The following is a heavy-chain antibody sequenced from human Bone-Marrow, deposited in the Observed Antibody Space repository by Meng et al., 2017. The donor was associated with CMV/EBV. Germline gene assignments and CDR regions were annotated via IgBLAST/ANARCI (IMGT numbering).Heavy chain of an antibody. D-gene: IGHD2-2*02. V-gene: IGHV4-39*07. Sequence: SETLSLTCTVSGGSISSSSYYWGWIRQPPGKGLEWIGSIYYSGSTYYNPSLKSRVTISVDTSKNQFSLKLSSVTAADTAVYYCARGYCSSTSCYTMRYWGQGKLVNVAS. CDR2: IYYSGST. CDR3: ARGYCSSTSCYTMRY. CDR1: GGSISSSSYY. J-gene: IGHJ4*02.